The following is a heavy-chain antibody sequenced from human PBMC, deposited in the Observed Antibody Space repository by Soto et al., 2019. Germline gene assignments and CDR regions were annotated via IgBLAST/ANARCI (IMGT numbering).Heavy chain of an antibody. J-gene: IGHJ5*02. V-gene: IGHV1-18*01. D-gene: IGHD2-2*01. CDR3: ARVSCSSTSCLSAFDP. CDR2: ISAYNGNT. CDR1: GYTFTSYG. Sequence: ASVKVSCKASGYTFTSYGISWVRQAPGQGLEWMGWISAYNGNTNYAQKLQGRVTMTTDTSTSTAYMELRSLRSDDTAVYYCARVSCSSTSCLSAFDPWGQGTLVTVSS.